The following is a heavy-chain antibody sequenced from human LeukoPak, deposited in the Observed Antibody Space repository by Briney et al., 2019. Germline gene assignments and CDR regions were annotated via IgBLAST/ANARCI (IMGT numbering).Heavy chain of an antibody. V-gene: IGHV4-61*01. D-gene: IGHD3-10*01. CDR2: IYYSGST. J-gene: IGHJ3*02. CDR3: ARSGAHDAFDI. CDR1: GGSISSSNYY. Sequence: SETLSLTCTVSGGSISSSNYYWSWIRQPPGKGLEWIGYIYYSGSTNYNPSLKSRVTISVDTSKNQFSLKLSSVTAADTAVYYCARSGAHDAFDIWGQGTMVTVSS.